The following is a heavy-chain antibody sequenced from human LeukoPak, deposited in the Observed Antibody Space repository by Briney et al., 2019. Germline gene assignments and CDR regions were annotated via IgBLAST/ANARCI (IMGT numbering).Heavy chain of an antibody. Sequence: GGSLRLSFAASGFTFVNYPMTWVRQAPGKGLGWVPGISWNRGSIGYAGSVKGRFTISRDNAKNSLYLQMNSLRAEDTALYYCATSGYTYGLDYWGQGTLVTVSS. D-gene: IGHD5-18*01. CDR1: GFTFVNYP. V-gene: IGHV3-9*01. J-gene: IGHJ4*02. CDR3: ATSGYTYGLDY. CDR2: ISWNRGSI.